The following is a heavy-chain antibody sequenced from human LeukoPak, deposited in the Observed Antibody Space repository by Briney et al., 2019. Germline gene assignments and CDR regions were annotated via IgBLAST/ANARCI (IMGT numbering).Heavy chain of an antibody. CDR1: GFTFSDYH. V-gene: IGHV3-11*01. CDR2: ISSSGSTI. CDR3: ARVDLTMAPTGNGAFDY. J-gene: IGHJ4*02. D-gene: IGHD3-10*01. Sequence: NPGGSLRLSCAASGFTFSDYHMSWIRQAPGKGLEWVSYISSSGSTIYYADSVKGRFTISRDNAKNSLYLQMNSLRAEDTAVYYCARVDLTMAPTGNGAFDYWGQGTLVTVSS.